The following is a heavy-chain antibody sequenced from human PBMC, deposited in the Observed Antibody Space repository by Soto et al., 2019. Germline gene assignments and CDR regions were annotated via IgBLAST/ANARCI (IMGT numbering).Heavy chain of an antibody. CDR3: AITAMINRDSSTSFDY. CDR1: GLTFSNVW. J-gene: IGHJ4*02. D-gene: IGHD5-18*01. V-gene: IGHV3-15*01. Sequence: EVQLVESGGGSVKPGWSLRLSCAASGLTFSNVWMTWVRQAPGKGLEWVGRIKSKSDGETADVAAPVKARFTISRDDSKNTVFLEMNSLKSEDTALYYCAITAMINRDSSTSFDYWGRGTQVTVSS. CDR2: IKSKSDGETA.